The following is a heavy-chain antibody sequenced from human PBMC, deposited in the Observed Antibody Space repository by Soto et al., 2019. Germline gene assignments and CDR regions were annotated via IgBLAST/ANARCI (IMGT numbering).Heavy chain of an antibody. V-gene: IGHV1-8*01. J-gene: IGHJ5*02. CDR3: ARMATFGSLNWFDP. Sequence: ASVKVSCKASGYSFTNNDVSWVRQATGQGLEWMGWMNPGSGDTGYAQKFQGRVTVTRDISIATAYMEPSSLRSDDTAIYYCARMATFGSLNWFDPWGQGTLVTVSS. CDR2: MNPGSGDT. D-gene: IGHD3-16*01. CDR1: GYSFTNND.